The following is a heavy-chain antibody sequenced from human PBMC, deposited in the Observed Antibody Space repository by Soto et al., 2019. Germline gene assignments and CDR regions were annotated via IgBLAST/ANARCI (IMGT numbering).Heavy chain of an antibody. D-gene: IGHD6-19*01. CDR2: IYHSGST. V-gene: IGHV4-4*02. CDR3: AREGPGSGWYLEYYYYYYGMDV. CDR1: GGSISSSNW. Sequence: SETLSLTCAVSGGSISSSNWWSWVRQPPGKGLEWIGEIYHSGSTNYNPSLKSRVTISVDKSKNQFSLKLSSVTAADTAVYYCAREGPGSGWYLEYYYYYYGMDVWGQGTTVTVSS. J-gene: IGHJ6*02.